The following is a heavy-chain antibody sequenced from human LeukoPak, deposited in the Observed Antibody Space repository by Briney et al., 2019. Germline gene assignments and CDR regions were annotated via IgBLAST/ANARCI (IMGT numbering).Heavy chain of an antibody. V-gene: IGHV3-7*01. CDR1: GFTFSSYW. J-gene: IGHJ3*02. D-gene: IGHD3-9*01. Sequence: GGSPRLSCAASGFTFSSYWMSWVRQAPGKGLEWVANIKQDGSEKYYVDSVKGRFTISRDNAKNSLYLQMNSLRAEDTAVYYCARGDDILTYDAFDIWGQGTMVTVSS. CDR3: ARGDDILTYDAFDI. CDR2: IKQDGSEK.